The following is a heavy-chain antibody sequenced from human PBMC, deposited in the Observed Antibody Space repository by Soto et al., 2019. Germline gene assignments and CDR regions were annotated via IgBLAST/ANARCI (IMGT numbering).Heavy chain of an antibody. J-gene: IGHJ4*02. V-gene: IGHV3-33*01. D-gene: IGHD3-22*01. Sequence: GGSLRLSCAASGFTFSSYGMHWVRQAPGKGLEWVAVIWYDGSNKYYADSVKGRFTISRDNSKNTLYLQMNSLRAEDTAVYYCARGEKGEYYDSSGSDFDYWGQGTLVTVSS. CDR3: ARGEKGEYYDSSGSDFDY. CDR2: IWYDGSNK. CDR1: GFTFSSYG.